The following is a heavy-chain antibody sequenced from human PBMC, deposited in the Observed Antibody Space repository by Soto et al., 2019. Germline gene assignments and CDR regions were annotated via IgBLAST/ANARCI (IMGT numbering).Heavy chain of an antibody. D-gene: IGHD3-10*01. J-gene: IGHJ5*02. V-gene: IGHV3-30-3*01. CDR1: RFTFSSFA. Sequence: QVQLVESGGGVVQPGRSLRLSCEASRFTFSSFAMHWVRQAPGKGLEWVAVISYDGSNKYYADSVKGRFTISRDNSKNTLYLQMNSLRAEDTAVYYCARERTYYGSGRHQPWFDPWGQGTLVTVSS. CDR2: ISYDGSNK. CDR3: ARERTYYGSGRHQPWFDP.